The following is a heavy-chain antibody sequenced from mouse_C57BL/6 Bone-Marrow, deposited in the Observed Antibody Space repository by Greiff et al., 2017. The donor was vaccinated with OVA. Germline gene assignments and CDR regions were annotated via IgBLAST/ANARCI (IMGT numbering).Heavy chain of an antibody. CDR1: GYAFSSYW. Sequence: VKLMESGAELVKPGASVKISCKASGYAFSSYWMNWVKQRPGKGLEWIGQIYPGDGDTNYNGKFKGKATLTADKSSSTAYMQLSSLTSEDSAVYFCARPLSTWFAYWGQGTLVTVSA. CDR3: ARPLSTWFAY. CDR2: IYPGDGDT. V-gene: IGHV1-80*01. J-gene: IGHJ3*01. D-gene: IGHD1-1*02.